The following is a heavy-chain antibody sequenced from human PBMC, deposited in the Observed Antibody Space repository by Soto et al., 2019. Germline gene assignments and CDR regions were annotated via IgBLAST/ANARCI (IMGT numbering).Heavy chain of an antibody. Sequence: QLQLQESGPGLVKTSETLSLTCTVSGASMSSYYWSWIRHPPGKGLEWIGYIYYSGNTNYNPSVQSRVTISVDMSKNQFSLELRTVTAADTAVYYCARVLHRGNSKPYCFDYWGQGTLVTVS. CDR1: GASMSSYY. V-gene: IGHV4-59*01. J-gene: IGHJ4*02. CDR2: IYYSGNT. D-gene: IGHD2-21*02. CDR3: ARVLHRGNSKPYCFDY.